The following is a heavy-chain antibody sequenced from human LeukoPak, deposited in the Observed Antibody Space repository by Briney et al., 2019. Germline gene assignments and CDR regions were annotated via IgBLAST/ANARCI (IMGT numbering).Heavy chain of an antibody. CDR3: AKDRSGFSNWFDP. J-gene: IGHJ5*02. CDR2: IRGSGGST. D-gene: IGHD3-3*01. Sequence: GGSLRLSCAASGFTFSNYAMSWVRQAPGKGLEWVSTIRGSGGSTYSADSVKGRFIISRDNSKNTLFLQMNSLRAEDTAVYYCAKDRSGFSNWFDPWGQGTLVTVSS. CDR1: GFTFSNYA. V-gene: IGHV3-23*01.